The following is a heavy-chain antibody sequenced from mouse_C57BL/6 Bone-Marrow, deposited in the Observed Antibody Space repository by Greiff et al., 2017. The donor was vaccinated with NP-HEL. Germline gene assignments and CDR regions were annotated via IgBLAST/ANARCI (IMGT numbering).Heavy chain of an antibody. CDR3: ARRGFHFPFDY. Sequence: QVQLKESGAELARPGASVKLSCKASGYTFTSYGISWVKQRTGQGLEWIGEIYPRSGNTYYNEKFKGKATLTADKSSSTAYMELRSLTSEDSAVYFCARRGFHFPFDYWDQGTTLTVSS. J-gene: IGHJ2*01. CDR2: IYPRSGNT. V-gene: IGHV1-81*01. D-gene: IGHD3-1*01. CDR1: GYTFTSYG.